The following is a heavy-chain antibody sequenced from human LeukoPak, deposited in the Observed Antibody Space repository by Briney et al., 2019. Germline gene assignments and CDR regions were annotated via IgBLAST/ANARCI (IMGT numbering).Heavy chain of an antibody. Sequence: PSETLSLTCTVSGGSISSYYWSWIRQPPGKGLEWIGYIYYSGSTNYNPSLKSRVTISVDTSKNQFSLKLSSVTAADTAVYYCATGEGGSYYSDYWGQGTLVTVSS. V-gene: IGHV4-59*12. CDR1: GGSISSYY. D-gene: IGHD1-26*01. CDR2: IYYSGST. CDR3: ATGEGGSYYSDY. J-gene: IGHJ4*02.